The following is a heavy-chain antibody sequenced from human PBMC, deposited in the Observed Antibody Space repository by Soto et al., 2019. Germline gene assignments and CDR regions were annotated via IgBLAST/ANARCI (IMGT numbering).Heavy chain of an antibody. Sequence: GGCLRLSCAASGFTFSSYAMSWVRQAPGKGLEWVSAISGSGGSTYYADSVKGRFTISRDNSKNTLYLQMNSLRAEDTAVYYCATRAYYYDSSGYFDYWGQGTLVTVSS. J-gene: IGHJ4*02. CDR2: ISGSGGST. V-gene: IGHV3-23*01. D-gene: IGHD3-22*01. CDR1: GFTFSSYA. CDR3: ATRAYYYDSSGYFDY.